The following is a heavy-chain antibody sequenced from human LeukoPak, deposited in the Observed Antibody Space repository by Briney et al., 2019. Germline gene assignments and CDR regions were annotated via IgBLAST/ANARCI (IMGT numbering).Heavy chain of an antibody. J-gene: IGHJ4*02. CDR2: INHSGST. CDR1: GGSFSGYY. D-gene: IGHD6-19*01. Sequence: PETLSLTCAVYGGSFSGYYWSWIRQPPGKGLEWIGEINHSGSTNYNPSLKSRVTISVDTSKNQFSLQLSSVTAADTAVYYCARGHDSSGWYFDYWGQGTLVTVSS. V-gene: IGHV4-34*01. CDR3: ARGHDSSGWYFDY.